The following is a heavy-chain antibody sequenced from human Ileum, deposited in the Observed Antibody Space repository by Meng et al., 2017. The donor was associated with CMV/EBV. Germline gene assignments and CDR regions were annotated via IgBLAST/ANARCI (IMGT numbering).Heavy chain of an antibody. J-gene: IGHJ1*01. D-gene: IGHD7-27*01. CDR1: GFIFSDYY. V-gene: IGHV3-11*01. CDR2: ISHSGRTI. Sequence: GESLKISCAASGFIFSDYYMSWIRQAPGKGLEWVSYISHSGRTIIYSDSVKGRFTIYRDNAKTSLFLQMNGLSADDTALYYCARGKPSLETGDTFQDWGQGTLVTVSS. CDR3: ARGKPSLETGDTFQD.